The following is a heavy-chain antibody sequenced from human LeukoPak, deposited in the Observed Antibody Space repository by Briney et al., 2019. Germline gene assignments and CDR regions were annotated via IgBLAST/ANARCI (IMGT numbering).Heavy chain of an antibody. CDR3: AKTGEAWASSNWFDP. Sequence: SRKASRYTFTGYYMHWVRQAPGQGLEWVAVISHDGSNKYYAGSVKGRFTISRDNSKNTLYLQMNSLRAEDTAVYYCAKTGEAWASSNWFDPWGQGTLVTVSS. J-gene: IGHJ5*02. D-gene: IGHD3-16*01. CDR1: RYTFTGYY. V-gene: IGHV3-30*18. CDR2: ISHDGSNK.